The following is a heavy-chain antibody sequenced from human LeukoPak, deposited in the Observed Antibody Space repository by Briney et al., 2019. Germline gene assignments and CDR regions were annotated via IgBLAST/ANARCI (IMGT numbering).Heavy chain of an antibody. J-gene: IGHJ4*02. V-gene: IGHV3-74*01. CDR2: LNRDGSST. CDR3: TRDGYCSSSSCYPDY. CDR1: GFTFSSYW. Sequence: SLRLSCAASGFTFSSYWMRWVRQVPGKGLVWVSRLNRDGSSTSYADSVKGRFTISRDNAKNTLYLQMNSLRVEDTAVYYCTRDGYCSSSSCYPDYWGQGTLVTVFS. D-gene: IGHD2-2*01.